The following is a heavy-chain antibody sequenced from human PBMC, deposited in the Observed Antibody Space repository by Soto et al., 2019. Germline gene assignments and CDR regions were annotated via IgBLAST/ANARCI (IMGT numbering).Heavy chain of an antibody. D-gene: IGHD6-19*01. V-gene: IGHV4-34*01. CDR2: INHSGST. Sequence: QVQLQQWGAGLLKPSETLSLTCAVYGGSFSGYYWSWIRQPPGKGLEWIGEINHSGSTNYNPSLKSRVTISVDTSKNQFSLKLSSVTAADTAVYYCARGRLRVQWLGNWFDPWGQGTLVTVSS. CDR1: GGSFSGYY. CDR3: ARGRLRVQWLGNWFDP. J-gene: IGHJ5*02.